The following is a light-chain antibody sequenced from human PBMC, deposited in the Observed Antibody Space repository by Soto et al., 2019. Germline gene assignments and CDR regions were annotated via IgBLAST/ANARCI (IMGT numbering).Light chain of an antibody. CDR3: MQGTHWPWT. Sequence: DVVMTQSPLSLPVTLGQPASISCRSSQSLIHSDGSTYLSWCQQRPGQSPRRLIYEVSDRDSGVPDRFRGSGSGADFTLKISRVEAEDVGVYYCMQGTHWPWTFGQGTEVEIK. CDR1: QSLIHSDGSTY. CDR2: EVS. J-gene: IGKJ1*01. V-gene: IGKV2-30*02.